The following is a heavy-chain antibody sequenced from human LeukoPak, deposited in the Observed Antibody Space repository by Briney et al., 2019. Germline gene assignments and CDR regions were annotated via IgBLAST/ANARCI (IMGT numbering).Heavy chain of an antibody. V-gene: IGHV3-21*01. CDR2: ITSSTSYI. Sequence: GGSLRLSCAASGFTFSDYSMNWVRQAPGKGLEWVSYITSSTSYIYYADSVKGRFTISRDNSKNTLYLQMNSLRAEDTAVYYCARADIVVVVAACFDYWGQGTLVTVSS. J-gene: IGHJ4*02. CDR1: GFTFSDYS. D-gene: IGHD2-15*01. CDR3: ARADIVVVVAACFDY.